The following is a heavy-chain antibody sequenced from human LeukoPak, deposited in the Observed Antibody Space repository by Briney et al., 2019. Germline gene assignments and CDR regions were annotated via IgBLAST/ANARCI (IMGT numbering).Heavy chain of an antibody. CDR1: GFSFSTYT. D-gene: IGHD6-19*01. CDR2: ITSTGIYI. Sequence: GGSLRLSCAASGFSFSTYTMNWVRQAPGKGLEWVSSITSTGIYIYYADSVKGRFTISRDNAKNSLYLQMNSLRAEDTAVYYCARGRVGYSSGWYDYWGQGTLVTVSS. V-gene: IGHV3-21*01. CDR3: ARGRVGYSSGWYDY. J-gene: IGHJ4*02.